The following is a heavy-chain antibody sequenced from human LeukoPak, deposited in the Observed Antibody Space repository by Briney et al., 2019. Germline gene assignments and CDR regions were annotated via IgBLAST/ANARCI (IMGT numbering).Heavy chain of an antibody. CDR2: ISSASNTI. Sequence: WESLRLSCAASGFTFSSYSMNWVRQAPGKGLEWVSYISSASNTIYYADSVKGRFTISRDNAKNSLYLQMNSLRAEDTAMYYCARDGWFGDYNWFDPWGQGTLVTVSS. V-gene: IGHV3-48*01. CDR1: GFTFSSYS. CDR3: ARDGWFGDYNWFDP. J-gene: IGHJ5*02. D-gene: IGHD3-10*01.